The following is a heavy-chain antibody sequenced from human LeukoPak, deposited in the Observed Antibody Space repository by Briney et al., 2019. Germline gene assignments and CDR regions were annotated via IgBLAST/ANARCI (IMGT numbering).Heavy chain of an antibody. J-gene: IGHJ5*02. V-gene: IGHV1-8*01. Sequence: ASVKVSCKASGYTFTSCDINWVRQATGQGLEWMGWMNPNSGNTGYAQKFQGRVTMTRNTSISTAYMELSSLRSEDTAVYYCARGASDFWSGYVNWFDPWGQGTLVTVSS. CDR3: ARGASDFWSGYVNWFDP. CDR1: GYTFTSCD. D-gene: IGHD3-3*01. CDR2: MNPNSGNT.